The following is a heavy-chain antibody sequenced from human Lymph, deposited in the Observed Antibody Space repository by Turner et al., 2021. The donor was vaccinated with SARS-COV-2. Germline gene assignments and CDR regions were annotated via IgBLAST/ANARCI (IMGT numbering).Heavy chain of an antibody. CDR1: GYTLTELS. J-gene: IGHJ4*02. CDR3: AILKSNWKILTGRYYFDF. D-gene: IGHD1-1*01. CDR2: FDPEDGET. V-gene: IGHV1-24*01. Sequence: QVQLVQSGAEVKKPGASVKVSCKVSGYTLTELSIHWVRQAPGKGLEWMGGFDPEDGETIYAQKFQGRVTMTEDTSTDTAYMELSSLRSEDTAVYYCAILKSNWKILTGRYYFDFWGQGTLVTVSS.